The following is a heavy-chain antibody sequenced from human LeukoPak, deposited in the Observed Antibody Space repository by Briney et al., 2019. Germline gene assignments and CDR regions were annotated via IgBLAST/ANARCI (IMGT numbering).Heavy chain of an antibody. D-gene: IGHD6-19*01. V-gene: IGHV3-30-3*01. Sequence: GGSLRLSCAASGFTFSSYAMHWVRQTPGKGLEWVAVISYDGSNKYYADSVKGRFTISRDNSENTLYLQMNSLRAEDTAVYYCAREWQWLSPWGQGTLVTVSS. CDR1: GFTFSSYA. CDR3: AREWQWLSP. CDR2: ISYDGSNK. J-gene: IGHJ5*02.